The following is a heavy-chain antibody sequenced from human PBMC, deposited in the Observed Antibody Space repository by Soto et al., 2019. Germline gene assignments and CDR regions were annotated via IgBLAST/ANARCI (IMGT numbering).Heavy chain of an antibody. V-gene: IGHV1-69*13. CDR2: IIPIFGTA. J-gene: IGHJ3*02. CDR1: GGTFSSYA. Sequence: GASVKVSCKASGGTFSSYAISWVRQAPGQGLEWMGGIIPIFGTANYAQKFQGRVTITADESTSTAYMELSSLRAEDTAVYYCAKDRGYSSGWYLGYDAFDIWGQGTMVTVSS. CDR3: AKDRGYSSGWYLGYDAFDI. D-gene: IGHD6-19*01.